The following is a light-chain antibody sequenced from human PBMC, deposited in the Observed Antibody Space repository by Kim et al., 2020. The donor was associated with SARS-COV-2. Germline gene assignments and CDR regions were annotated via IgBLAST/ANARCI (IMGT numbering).Light chain of an antibody. V-gene: IGKV2-30*01. J-gene: IGKJ3*01. CDR1: QSLVYRDGNIY. CDR2: KVS. CDR3: MQGTHWPFT. Sequence: PATISCGSSQSLVYRDGNIYLTWFHPRPGQSPRRLIYKVSNRDSGVPDRFSGSGSGTDFTLQISRVEAEDVGVYYCMQGTHWPFTFGPGTKVDIK.